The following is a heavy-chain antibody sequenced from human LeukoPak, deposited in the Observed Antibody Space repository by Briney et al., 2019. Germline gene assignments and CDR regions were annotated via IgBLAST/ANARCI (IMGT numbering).Heavy chain of an antibody. J-gene: IGHJ4*02. D-gene: IGHD3-22*01. CDR1: GGPFSGYY. CDR3: ARVPYYYDSSGYYYRVRPAYFDY. CDR2: INHSGST. V-gene: IGHV4-34*01. Sequence: SETLSLTCAVYGGPFSGYYWSWIRQPPGKGLEWIGEINHSGSTNYNPSLKSRVTISVDTSKNQFSLKLSSVTAADTAVYYCARVPYYYDSSGYYYRVRPAYFDYWGQGTLVTVSS.